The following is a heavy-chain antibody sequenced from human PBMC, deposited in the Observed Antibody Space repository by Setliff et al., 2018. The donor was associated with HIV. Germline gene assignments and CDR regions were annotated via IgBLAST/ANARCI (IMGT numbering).Heavy chain of an antibody. CDR3: ITDHDYGDYFDS. Sequence: AGGSLRLSCTASGFTFGDYAMAWVRQAPGKGLDWVAFIRSEGYGGTTENAASVKGRFTISRDDSKNTLYLQMNSLKTEDTAVYYCITDHDYGDYFDSWGQGTLVTVSS. V-gene: IGHV3-49*04. CDR2: IRSEGYGGTT. CDR1: GFTFGDYA. D-gene: IGHD4-17*01. J-gene: IGHJ4*02.